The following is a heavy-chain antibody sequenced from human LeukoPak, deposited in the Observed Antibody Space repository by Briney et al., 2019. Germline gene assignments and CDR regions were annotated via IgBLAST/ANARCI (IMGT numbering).Heavy chain of an antibody. D-gene: IGHD3-10*01. J-gene: IGHJ4*02. CDR2: IWYDGSNK. Sequence: GGSLRLSCAASGFTFSGYGMHWVRQAPGKGLEWVAVIWYDGSNKYYADSVKGRFTISRDNSKNTLYLQMNSLRAEDTAVYYCARPSQYYGSGSYPFDYWGLGTLVTVSS. V-gene: IGHV3-33*01. CDR1: GFTFSGYG. CDR3: ARPSQYYGSGSYPFDY.